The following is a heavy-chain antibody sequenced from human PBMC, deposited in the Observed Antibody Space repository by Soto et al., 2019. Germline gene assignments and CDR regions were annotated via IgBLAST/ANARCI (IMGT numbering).Heavy chain of an antibody. J-gene: IGHJ6*03. Sequence: GGSLRLSCAASGFTFSSYSMNWVRQAPGKGLEWVSSISSSSSYIYYADSVKGRFTISRDNAKNSLYLQMSSLRAEDTAVYYCARVAGSSTSSDGYYYYYMDVWGKGTTVTVSS. V-gene: IGHV3-21*01. D-gene: IGHD2-2*01. CDR2: ISSSSSYI. CDR1: GFTFSSYS. CDR3: ARVAGSSTSSDGYYYYYMDV.